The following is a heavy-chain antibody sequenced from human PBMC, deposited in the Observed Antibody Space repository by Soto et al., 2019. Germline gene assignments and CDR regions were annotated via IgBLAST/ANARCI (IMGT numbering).Heavy chain of an antibody. CDR2: IIPIFGTA. V-gene: IGHV1-69*13. Sequence: SVKVSCKXSGGTFSSYAISWVRQAPGQGLEWMGGIIPIFGTANYAQKFQGRVTITADESTSTAYMELSSLRSEDTAVYYCAREGREAAESDMDVWGQGTTVTVSS. CDR1: GGTFSSYA. D-gene: IGHD6-13*01. CDR3: AREGREAAESDMDV. J-gene: IGHJ6*02.